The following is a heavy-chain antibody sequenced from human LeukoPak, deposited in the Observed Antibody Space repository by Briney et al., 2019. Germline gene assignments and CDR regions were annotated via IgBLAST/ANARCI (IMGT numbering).Heavy chain of an antibody. CDR1: GGTFSSYA. Sequence: SVKVSCKGSGGTFSSYAISWVRQAPGQGLEWMGGIIPIFGTANYAQKFQGRVTITTDESTSTAYIELSSLRSEDTAVYYCARALSQLGKFDPWGQGTLVTVSP. D-gene: IGHD1-1*01. J-gene: IGHJ5*02. V-gene: IGHV1-69*05. CDR3: ARALSQLGKFDP. CDR2: IIPIFGTA.